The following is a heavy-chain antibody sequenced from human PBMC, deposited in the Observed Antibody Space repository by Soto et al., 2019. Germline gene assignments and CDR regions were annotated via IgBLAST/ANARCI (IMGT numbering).Heavy chain of an antibody. V-gene: IGHV3-43*01. D-gene: IGHD4-17*01. Sequence: PGGSLRLSCAASGFTFDDYTMHWVLQAPGKGLEWVSLISWDGGSTYYADSVKVRFTISRDNSKNSPYLQMNSLRTEDTALYYCAKAINDYGDYMSDYWGQGTLVTVSS. CDR2: ISWDGGST. CDR1: GFTFDDYT. CDR3: AKAINDYGDYMSDY. J-gene: IGHJ4*02.